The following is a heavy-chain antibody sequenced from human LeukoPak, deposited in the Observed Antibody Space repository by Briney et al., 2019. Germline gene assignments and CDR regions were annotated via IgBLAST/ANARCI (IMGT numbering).Heavy chain of an antibody. D-gene: IGHD3-22*01. V-gene: IGHV4-4*07. CDR2: IYTSGST. J-gene: IGHJ3*02. Sequence: SETLSLTCTGSGCSISSYYWSWIRQPAGKGLEWIGRIYTSGSTNYNTSLKSRVTMLVDTSKYQFSLKLSSVTAADTVVYYCARQFRKDYYDSSGYYYGRRIDAFDIWGQGTMVTVSS. CDR3: ARQFRKDYYDSSGYYYGRRIDAFDI. CDR1: GCSISSYY.